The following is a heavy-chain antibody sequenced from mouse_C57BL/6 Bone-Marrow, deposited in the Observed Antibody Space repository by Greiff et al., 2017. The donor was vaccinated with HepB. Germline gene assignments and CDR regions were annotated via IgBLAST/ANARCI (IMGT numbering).Heavy chain of an antibody. D-gene: IGHD2-1*01. CDR3: ARDGNYWYFDV. V-gene: IGHV3-4*01. J-gene: IGHJ1*03. CDR1: GYSITNGNHW. CDR2: ISSSGST. Sequence: EVQLVESGPALVKPSQTVSLTCTVTGYSITNGNHWWNWIRQGSGSKLEWIGYISSSGSTDRNPSPKSRISITRDTSKNQLFLLLNSVTTEDIATYSCARDGNYWYFDVWGTGTTVTVSS.